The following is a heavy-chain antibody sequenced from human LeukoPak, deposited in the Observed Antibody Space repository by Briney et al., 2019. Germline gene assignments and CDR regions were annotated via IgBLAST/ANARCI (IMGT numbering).Heavy chain of an antibody. D-gene: IGHD3-22*01. CDR2: INPNSGGT. J-gene: IGHJ4*02. CDR3: ARGPSVDTYYYDSSGYYPARLFDY. Sequence: GASVKVSCKASGYTFTGYYMHWVRQAPGQGLEWMGWINPNSGGTNYAQKFQGRVTMTRDTSISTAYMELSRLRSDDTAVYYCARGPSVDTYYYDSSGYYPARLFDYWGQGTLVTVSS. CDR1: GYTFTGYY. V-gene: IGHV1-2*02.